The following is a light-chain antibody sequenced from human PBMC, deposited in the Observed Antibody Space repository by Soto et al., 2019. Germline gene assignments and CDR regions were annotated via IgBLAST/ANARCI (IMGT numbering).Light chain of an antibody. CDR2: GAY. CDR3: QKYNNWHPTWT. Sequence: ELVLTQSPATLSVSPEERGTHSCRANVSVSSVLPWYQQKPGQAPRLLIYGAYTRATGIPARFSVSGSGTEFTPSISKLQSEDLAVKYCQKYNNWHPTWTSGQGNKVDI. CDR1: VSVSSV. J-gene: IGKJ1*01. V-gene: IGKV3-15*01.